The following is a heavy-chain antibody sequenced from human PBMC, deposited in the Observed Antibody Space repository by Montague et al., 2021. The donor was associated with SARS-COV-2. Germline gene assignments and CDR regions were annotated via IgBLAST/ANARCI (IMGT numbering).Heavy chain of an antibody. CDR2: IDWDXGK. CDR3: ARIRDYDILTGSYSGFDY. D-gene: IGHD3-9*01. V-gene: IGHV2-70*01. Sequence: PALVKPTQTLTLPCTFSGFSLSTSGMCVSWIRQPPGKALEWLALIDWDXGKYYSTSLKTRLTISKDTSKNQVVLTMTNMDPVDTATYYCARIRDYDILTGSYSGFDYWGQGTLVTVSS. CDR1: GFSLSTSGMC. J-gene: IGHJ4*02.